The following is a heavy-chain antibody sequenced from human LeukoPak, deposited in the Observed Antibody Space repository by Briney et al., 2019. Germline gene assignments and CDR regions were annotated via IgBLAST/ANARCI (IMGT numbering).Heavy chain of an antibody. Sequence: GGSLRLSCAASGFTFDDYAMHWVRQAPGKGLEWVSGISWNSGSIGYADSVKGRFTISRDNAKNSLYLQMNSLRAEDMALYYCAKAGYSYGPYSYYFDYRGQGTLVTVSS. V-gene: IGHV3-9*03. D-gene: IGHD5-18*01. CDR2: ISWNSGSI. CDR3: AKAGYSYGPYSYYFDY. CDR1: GFTFDDYA. J-gene: IGHJ4*02.